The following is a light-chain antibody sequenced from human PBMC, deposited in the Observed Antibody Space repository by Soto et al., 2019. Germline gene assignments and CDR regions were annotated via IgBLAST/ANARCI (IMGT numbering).Light chain of an antibody. CDR3: QQYSNWPPWT. V-gene: IGKV3-15*01. CDR2: RAS. J-gene: IGKJ1*01. Sequence: EIVMTQSPATLSVSPGDTATLSCRASQSLGGNLAWYQQKPGQAPRLLIFRASSRATGVPARFSASGSGTEFTLTISGLQSEDFSVYYCQQYSNWPPWTFVPGTKVDIK. CDR1: QSLGGN.